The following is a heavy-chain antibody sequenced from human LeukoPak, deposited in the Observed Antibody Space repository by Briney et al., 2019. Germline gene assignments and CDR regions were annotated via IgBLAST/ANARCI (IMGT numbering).Heavy chain of an antibody. V-gene: IGHV3-21*01. CDR3: ARGRNSDYFDY. D-gene: IGHD1-14*01. CDR2: ISTSSIYI. J-gene: IGHJ4*02. CDR1: GFTFSSYS. Sequence: PGGSLRLSCAASGFTFSSYSMNWVRQAPGKGLEWVSSISTSSIYIYYADSVKGRFTISRDNAKNSLYLQMNSLRAEDTAVYYCARGRNSDYFDYWGQGTLVTVSS.